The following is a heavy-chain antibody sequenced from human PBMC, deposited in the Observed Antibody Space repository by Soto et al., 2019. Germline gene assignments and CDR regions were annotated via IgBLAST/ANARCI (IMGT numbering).Heavy chain of an antibody. CDR2: IYPGDSDT. CDR3: ARQGSGSGRYYYYMDV. Sequence: NPGESLKISCKGSGYSFTSYWIGWVRQMPGKGLEWMGIIYPGDSDTRYSPSFQGQVTISADKSISTAYLQWSSLKASDTAMYYCARQGSGSGRYYYYMDVWGKGTTVTVSS. D-gene: IGHD3-10*01. V-gene: IGHV5-51*01. J-gene: IGHJ6*03. CDR1: GYSFTSYW.